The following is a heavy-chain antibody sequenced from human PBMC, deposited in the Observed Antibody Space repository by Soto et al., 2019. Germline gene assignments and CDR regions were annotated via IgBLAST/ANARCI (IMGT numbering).Heavy chain of an antibody. CDR2: IKQDGSEK. J-gene: IGHJ4*02. CDR1: GFTFSSYW. Sequence: EVQLVESGGGLVQPGGSLRLSCAASGFTFSSYWMSWVRQAPGKGLEWVANIKQDGSEKYYVDSVKGRFTISRDNAKNTLYLQMDSLRAEDTAVYDCARDLLTKTYYYDSSGRPVDYWGQGTLVTVAS. CDR3: ARDLLTKTYYYDSSGRPVDY. V-gene: IGHV3-7*01. D-gene: IGHD3-22*01.